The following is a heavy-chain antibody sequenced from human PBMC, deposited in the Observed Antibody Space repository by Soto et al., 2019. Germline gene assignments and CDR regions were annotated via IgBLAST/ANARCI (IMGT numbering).Heavy chain of an antibody. Sequence: ASVKVSCKAAGYTFTSYGISWVRQATGQGLEWMGWTSAYNGNTNYAQKLQGRVTMTTDTSTSTAYMELRSLRSDDTAVYYCARRQWLVGGYYYGMDVWGQGTSVTVSS. D-gene: IGHD6-19*01. CDR1: GYTFTSYG. J-gene: IGHJ6*02. CDR3: ARRQWLVGGYYYGMDV. V-gene: IGHV1-18*01. CDR2: TSAYNGNT.